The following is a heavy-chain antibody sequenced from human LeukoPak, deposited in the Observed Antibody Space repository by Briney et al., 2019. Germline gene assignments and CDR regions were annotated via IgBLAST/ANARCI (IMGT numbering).Heavy chain of an antibody. CDR3: ARKTDSSGSGDY. CDR2: IYSRGGT. Sequence: GGSLRLSCAASGFTFSSYSMNWVRQAPGKGLECVSVIYSRGGTYYADSVQGRFTISRDASKNTLFLQMNSLRADDTAVYYCARKTDSSGSGDYWGQGTLATVSS. D-gene: IGHD3-22*01. CDR1: GFTFSSYS. V-gene: IGHV3-53*01. J-gene: IGHJ4*02.